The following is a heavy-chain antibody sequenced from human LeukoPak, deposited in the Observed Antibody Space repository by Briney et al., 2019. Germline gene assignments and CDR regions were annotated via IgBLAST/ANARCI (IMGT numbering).Heavy chain of an antibody. Sequence: GESLKISCKGSGYSSTSYWIGWVRQMPGKGLEWMGIIYPGDSDTRYSPSFQGQVTISADKSISTAYLQWSSLKASATTTYYCARICGSSGYYYYYYSYMDVWGKGTTVTVSS. CDR1: GYSSTSYW. V-gene: IGHV5-51*01. CDR3: ARICGSSGYYYYYYSYMDV. J-gene: IGHJ6*03. CDR2: IYPGDSDT. D-gene: IGHD3-22*01.